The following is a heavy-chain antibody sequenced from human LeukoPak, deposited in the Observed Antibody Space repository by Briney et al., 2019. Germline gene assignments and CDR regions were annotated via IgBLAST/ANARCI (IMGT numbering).Heavy chain of an antibody. CDR3: ARETLRGATTFDP. CDR1: GGSISSGGYY. CDR2: IYYSGST. V-gene: IGHV4-31*03. Sequence: SETLSLTCTVSGGSISSGGYYWSWVRQHPGKGLEWIGYIYYSGSTYYNPSLKSRVTISVDTSKNQFSLKLSSVTAADTAVYYCARETLRGATTFDPWGQGTLVTVSS. J-gene: IGHJ5*02. D-gene: IGHD1-26*01.